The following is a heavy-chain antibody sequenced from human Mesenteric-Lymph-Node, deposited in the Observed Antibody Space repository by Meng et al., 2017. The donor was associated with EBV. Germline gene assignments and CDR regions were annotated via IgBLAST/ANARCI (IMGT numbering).Heavy chain of an antibody. CDR1: GFSIGTTGVA. CDR3: AHSFTTSGNWFDY. Sequence: QTPLKEAGPPLMRPTQTLTLTCTLSGFSIGTTGVAVGWIRQPPGQALEWLALIYWDGEKHYSPSLKSRLTITKDTSKNQVILTMTKVYPVDTATYYCAHSFTTSGNWFDYWGQGALVTVSS. CDR2: IYWDGEK. J-gene: IGHJ5*01. V-gene: IGHV2-5*02. D-gene: IGHD2/OR15-2a*01.